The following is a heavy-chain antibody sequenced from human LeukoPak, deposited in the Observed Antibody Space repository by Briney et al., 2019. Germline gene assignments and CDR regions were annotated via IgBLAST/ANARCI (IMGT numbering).Heavy chain of an antibody. CDR2: IYYSGST. D-gene: IGHD2-15*01. J-gene: IGHJ4*02. CDR3: ARGPYCSGGSCLPDFDY. Sequence: SETLSLTCTVSGGSISSSSYYWSWIRQPPGTGLEWIRYIYYSGSTNYNPSLKSRVTISVDTSKNQFSLKLSSVTAADTAVYYCARGPYCSGGSCLPDFDYWGQGTLVTVSS. V-gene: IGHV4-61*01. CDR1: GGSISSSSYY.